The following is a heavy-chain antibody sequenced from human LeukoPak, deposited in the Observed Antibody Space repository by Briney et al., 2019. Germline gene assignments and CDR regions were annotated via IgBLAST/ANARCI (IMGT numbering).Heavy chain of an antibody. CDR3: ARDRGSGWYWFDP. CDR1: GGTFSSYA. D-gene: IGHD6-19*01. CDR2: IIPIFGTA. Sequence: SVKVSCKASGGTFSSYAISWVRQAPGQGLEWLGGIIPIFGTANYAQKFQGRVTITADESTSTAYMELSSLRSEDTAVYYCARDRGSGWYWFDPWGQGTLVTVSS. J-gene: IGHJ5*02. V-gene: IGHV1-69*13.